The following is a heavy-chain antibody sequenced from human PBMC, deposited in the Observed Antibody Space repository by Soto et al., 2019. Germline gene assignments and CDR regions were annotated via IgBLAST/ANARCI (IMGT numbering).Heavy chain of an antibody. V-gene: IGHV4-61*01. CDR1: GGSVSSGSYY. CDR2: IYYSGST. J-gene: IGHJ4*02. CDR3: ARETYIAVAGMGIDY. Sequence: PSETLSLTCTVSGGSVSSGSYYWSWIRQPPGKGLEWIGYIYYSGSTNYNPSLKSRVTISVDTSKNQFSLKLSSVTAADTAVYYRARETYIAVAGMGIDYWGQGTLVTVSS. D-gene: IGHD6-19*01.